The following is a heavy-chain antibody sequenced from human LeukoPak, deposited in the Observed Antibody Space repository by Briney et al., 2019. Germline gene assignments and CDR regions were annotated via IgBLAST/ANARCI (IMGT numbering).Heavy chain of an antibody. D-gene: IGHD3-10*01. Sequence: ASVKVSCKASGYTFTSYYMHWVRQAPGQGLEWMGIINPSGGSTSCAQKFQGRVTMTRDTSTSTVYMELSSLRSEDTAVYYCATAIDGLFGFDYWGQGTLVTVSS. CDR2: INPSGGST. CDR3: ATAIDGLFGFDY. J-gene: IGHJ4*02. V-gene: IGHV1-46*01. CDR1: GYTFTSYY.